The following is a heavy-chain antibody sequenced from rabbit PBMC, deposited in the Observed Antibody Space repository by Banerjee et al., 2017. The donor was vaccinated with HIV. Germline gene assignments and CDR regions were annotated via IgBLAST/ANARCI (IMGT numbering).Heavy chain of an antibody. CDR3: ARDSVGGISWNSYW. CDR2: INVATGRP. Sequence: QEQLVESGGGLVQPEGSLTLTCTASDFSFGDTDVVCLCRHAPGKGLEWIACINVATGRPVYETWPKGRFTISRTASTSMTLRMTSLTGAGTATYFCARDSVGGISWNSYWWAQATLGTVS. D-gene: IGHD4-2*01. V-gene: IGHV1S45*01. CDR1: DFSFGDTDV. J-gene: IGHJ3*01.